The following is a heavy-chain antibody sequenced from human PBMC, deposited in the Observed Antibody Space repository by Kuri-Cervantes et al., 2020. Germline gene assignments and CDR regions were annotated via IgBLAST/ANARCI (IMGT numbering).Heavy chain of an antibody. V-gene: IGHV3-66*02. Sequence: GEALEISWAASGFTVSSNYMSWVRQAPGKGLEWVSVIYSGGSTYYADSVKGRFTISRDNSKNTLYLQMNSLRAEETAVYYCARDPAAVAEAFDIWGQGTMVTVSS. CDR1: GFTVSSNY. D-gene: IGHD6-19*01. J-gene: IGHJ3*02. CDR2: IYSGGST. CDR3: ARDPAAVAEAFDI.